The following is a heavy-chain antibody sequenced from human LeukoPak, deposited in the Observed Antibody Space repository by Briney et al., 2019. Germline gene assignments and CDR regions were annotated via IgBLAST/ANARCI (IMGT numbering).Heavy chain of an antibody. CDR3: AKDGKGQWLVSPYYFDY. V-gene: IGHV3-23*01. CDR2: ISGSGGST. J-gene: IGHJ4*02. D-gene: IGHD6-19*01. CDR1: GFTFSSYA. Sequence: PGVALRLSCAASGFTFSSYAMSWVRQAPGKGLEWVSAISGSGGSTYYADSVKGRFTISRDNSKNTLYLQMNSLRAEDTAVYYCAKDGKGQWLVSPYYFDYWGQGTLVTVSS.